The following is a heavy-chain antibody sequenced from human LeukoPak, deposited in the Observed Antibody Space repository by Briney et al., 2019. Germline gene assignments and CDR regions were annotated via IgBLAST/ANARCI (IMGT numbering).Heavy chain of an antibody. V-gene: IGHV3-9*01. CDR3: AKAGSGYYDSSGYLVYNWFDP. J-gene: IGHJ5*02. Sequence: GGSLRLSCAASGFTFDDYAMHWVRHAPGKGLEGVSGISWNSGSIVYADSVKGRFTISRDNAKNSLYLQMNSLRAEDTALYYCAKAGSGYYDSSGYLVYNWFDPWGQGTRVTVSS. CDR1: GFTFDDYA. D-gene: IGHD3-22*01. CDR2: ISWNSGSI.